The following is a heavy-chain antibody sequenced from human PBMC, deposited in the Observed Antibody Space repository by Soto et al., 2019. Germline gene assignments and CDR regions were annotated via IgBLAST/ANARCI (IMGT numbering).Heavy chain of an antibody. V-gene: IGHV1-3*01. J-gene: IGHJ6*02. CDR3: ARGYYYGSGRNYGMDV. CDR1: GYTFTSYA. Sequence: ASVKVSCKASGYTFTSYAMHWVRPAPGQRLEWMGWINAGNGNTKYSQKFQGRVTITRDTSASTAYMELSSLRSEDTAVYYCARGYYYGSGRNYGMDVWGQGTTVTVSS. CDR2: INAGNGNT. D-gene: IGHD3-10*01.